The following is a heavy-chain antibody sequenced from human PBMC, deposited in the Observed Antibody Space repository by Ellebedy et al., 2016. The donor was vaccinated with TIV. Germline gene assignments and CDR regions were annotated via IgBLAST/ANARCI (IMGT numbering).Heavy chain of an antibody. J-gene: IGHJ4*02. D-gene: IGHD5-12*01. CDR3: ARDRPRGYFDY. V-gene: IGHV3-21*01. Sequence: GGSLRLSXAASGFTFSSYSMNWVRQAPGKGLEWVSSISSSSSYIYYADSVKGRFTISRDNAKNSLYLQMNSLRAEDTAVYYCARDRPRGYFDYWGQGTLVTVSS. CDR1: GFTFSSYS. CDR2: ISSSSSYI.